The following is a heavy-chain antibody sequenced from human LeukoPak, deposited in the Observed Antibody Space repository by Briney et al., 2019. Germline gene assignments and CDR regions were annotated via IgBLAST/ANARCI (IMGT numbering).Heavy chain of an antibody. CDR1: GFTFSSYS. D-gene: IGHD2-8*01. V-gene: IGHV3-21*01. CDR3: ARATNGRFDI. CDR2: ISSSTSYI. J-gene: IGHJ3*02. Sequence: PGGSLRLSCAASGFTFSSYSMNWVRQAPGKGLEWVSFISSSTSYISYADSVKGRFTISRDNAKSSLWLQMNSLRAEDTAVYYCARATNGRFDIWGQGTMVTVFS.